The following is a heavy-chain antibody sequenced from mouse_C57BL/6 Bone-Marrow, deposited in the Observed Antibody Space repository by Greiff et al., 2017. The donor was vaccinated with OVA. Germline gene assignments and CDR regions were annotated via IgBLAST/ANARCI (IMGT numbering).Heavy chain of an antibody. CDR1: GYTFTDYN. V-gene: IGHV1-18*01. D-gene: IGHD2-5*01. J-gene: IGHJ2*01. CDR2: SNPNNGGT. Sequence: EVQLQQSGPELVKPGASVKIPCKASGYTFTDYNMDWVKQSHGKSLEWIGDSNPNNGGTIYNQKFKGKATLTVDKSSSTAYMELRSLTSEDTAVYYCARGGTYYSNFRGYFDYWGQGTTLTVSS. CDR3: ARGGTYYSNFRGYFDY.